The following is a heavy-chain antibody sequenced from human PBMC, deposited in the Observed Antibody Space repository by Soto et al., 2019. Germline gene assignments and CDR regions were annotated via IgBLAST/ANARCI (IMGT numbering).Heavy chain of an antibody. CDR2: IRDRVHSYST. J-gene: IGHJ4*02. CDR1: GLTFSDHY. CDR3: VSLWSVTGSRDY. V-gene: IGHV3-72*01. Sequence: GGSLRLSCAVSGLTFSDHYMGWVRQAPGKGLDWVGRIRDRVHSYSTEYAASVKGRFTISRDDSRNSLYLQMNSLKMEDKAVFYCVSLWSVTGSRDYWGRGTLVTVYS. D-gene: IGHD1-20*01.